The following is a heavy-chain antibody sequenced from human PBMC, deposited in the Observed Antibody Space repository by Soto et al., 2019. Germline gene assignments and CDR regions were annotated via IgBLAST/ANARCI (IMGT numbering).Heavy chain of an antibody. D-gene: IGHD1-26*01. CDR1: GYTFTSYD. J-gene: IGHJ5*02. V-gene: IGHV1-8*01. Sequence: ASVKVSCKASGYTFTSYDINWVRQATGQGLEWMGWMNPNSGNTGYAQKFQGRVTMTRNTSISTAYMELSSLRSEDTAVYYCARGPRIEASPRPNWFDPWGQGTPVTVSS. CDR3: ARGPRIEASPRPNWFDP. CDR2: MNPNSGNT.